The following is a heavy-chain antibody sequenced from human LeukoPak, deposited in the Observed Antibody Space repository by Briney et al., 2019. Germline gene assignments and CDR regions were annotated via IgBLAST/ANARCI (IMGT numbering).Heavy chain of an antibody. CDR1: GFTFSSCA. D-gene: IGHD2-2*01. CDR3: AKDLSTRTPYYYYYMDV. Sequence: GGSLRLSCAASGFTFSSCAMSWVRQAPGKGLEWVSAISGSGGSTYYADSVKGRFTISRDNSKNTLYLQMNSLRAEDTAVYYCAKDLSTRTPYYYYYMDVWGKGTTVTVSS. V-gene: IGHV3-23*01. J-gene: IGHJ6*03. CDR2: ISGSGGST.